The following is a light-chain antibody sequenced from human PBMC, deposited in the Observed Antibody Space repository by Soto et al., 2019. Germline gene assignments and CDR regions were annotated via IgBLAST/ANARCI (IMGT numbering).Light chain of an antibody. CDR1: SLQNSYA. J-gene: IGLJ3*02. CDR3: QTWSTDIRV. CDR2: LNSDGSH. V-gene: IGLV4-69*01. Sequence: QPVLTQPPSASASLGASVKLTCTLSSLQNSYAIAWHQQQPEKGPRYLMKLNSDGSHSKGDGIPDRFSGSSSGAERYLTISSLQSEDEADYYCQTWSTDIRVFGGGTKLTVL.